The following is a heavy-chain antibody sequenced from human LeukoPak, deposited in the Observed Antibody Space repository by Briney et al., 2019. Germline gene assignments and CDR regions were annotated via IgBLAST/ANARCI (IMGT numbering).Heavy chain of an antibody. Sequence: GASVKVSCKASGGTFSSYAISWVRQAPGQGLEWMGWISAYNGNTNYAQKLQGRVTMTTDTSTSTAYMELRSLRSDDTAVYYCAIDGQQLDPPFDYWGQGTLVTVSS. V-gene: IGHV1-18*01. J-gene: IGHJ4*02. CDR3: AIDGQQLDPPFDY. CDR1: GGTFSSYA. D-gene: IGHD6-13*01. CDR2: ISAYNGNT.